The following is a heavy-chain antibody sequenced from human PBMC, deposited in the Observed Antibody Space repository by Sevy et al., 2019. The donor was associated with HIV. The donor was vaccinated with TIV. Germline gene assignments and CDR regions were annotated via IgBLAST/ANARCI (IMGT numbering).Heavy chain of an antibody. D-gene: IGHD6-13*01. J-gene: IGHJ4*02. CDR3: AKVSYSSSYYFDY. CDR1: GFTFSSYA. V-gene: IGHV3-23*01. Sequence: GGSLRLSCAASGFTFSSYAMSWVRQAPGKGLEWVSVISGSGGSTYYADSVKGRFTISRDNSKNTLYLQMNSLRAEDTAVYYCAKVSYSSSYYFDYWGQGTLVTVSS. CDR2: ISGSGGST.